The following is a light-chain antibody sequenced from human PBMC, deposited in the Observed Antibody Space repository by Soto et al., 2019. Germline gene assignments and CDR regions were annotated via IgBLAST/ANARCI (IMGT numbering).Light chain of an antibody. V-gene: IGKV3-20*01. Sequence: IVLTQSPGTLSLYTGERATLSCRASQSVSYYLAWYQQKPGQAPRLLIYDASSRATGVPDRFSGGGSGTDFTLTISRLEPEDFAVYYCQQFSSYPLTFGGGSKV. CDR3: QQFSSYPLT. CDR1: QSVSYY. J-gene: IGKJ4*01. CDR2: DAS.